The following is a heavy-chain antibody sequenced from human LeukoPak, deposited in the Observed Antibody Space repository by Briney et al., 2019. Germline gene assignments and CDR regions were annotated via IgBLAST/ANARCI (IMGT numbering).Heavy chain of an antibody. CDR3: ASQHYDFWSGYSAYYFDY. V-gene: IGHV4-31*03. CDR2: IYYSGST. Sequence: SETLSLTCTVSGVSISSGGYYWSWIRQHPGKGLEWIGYIYYSGSTYYNPSLKSRVTISVDTSKNQFSLKLSSVTAADTAVYYCASQHYDFWSGYSAYYFDYWGQGTLVTVSS. CDR1: GVSISSGGYY. D-gene: IGHD3-3*01. J-gene: IGHJ4*02.